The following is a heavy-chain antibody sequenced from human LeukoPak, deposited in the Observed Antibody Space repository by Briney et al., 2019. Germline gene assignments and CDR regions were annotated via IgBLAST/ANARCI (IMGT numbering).Heavy chain of an antibody. CDR2: ISYDGSNK. Sequence: GGSLRLSCAASGFTFSSYGMHWVRQAPGKGLEWVAVISYDGSNKYYADSVKGRFTISRDNSKNTLYLQMNSLRAEDTAVYYCRSLIAAQQDAFDIWGQGTMVTVS. CDR1: GFTFSSYG. CDR3: RSLIAAQQDAFDI. J-gene: IGHJ3*02. D-gene: IGHD6-6*01. V-gene: IGHV3-30*03.